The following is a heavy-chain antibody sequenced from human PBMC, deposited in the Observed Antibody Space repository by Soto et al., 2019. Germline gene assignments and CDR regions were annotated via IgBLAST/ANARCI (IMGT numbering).Heavy chain of an antibody. CDR3: ATGTRFLEWLSGGYYYMDV. Sequence: SETLSLTCTVSGGSISSYYWSWIRQPPGKGLEWIGYIYYSGSTYYNPSLKSRVTISVDTSKNQFSLKLSSVAAADTVVYYCATGTRFLEWLSGGYYYMDVWGKGTTVTVSS. CDR2: IYYSGST. J-gene: IGHJ6*03. CDR1: GGSISSYY. D-gene: IGHD3-3*01. V-gene: IGHV4-59*04.